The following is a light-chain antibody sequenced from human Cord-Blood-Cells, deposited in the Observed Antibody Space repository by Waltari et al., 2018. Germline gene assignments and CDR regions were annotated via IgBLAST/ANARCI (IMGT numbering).Light chain of an antibody. Sequence: SYELTQPPSVSVSPGQTASITCSGDKLGDKYACWYQQKPGQSPVLVIYQDSKRPSGSPDRFSASNSGNTATVSISGSEAMDESDYYCHAWDSSTVVFGGGTKLTVL. J-gene: IGLJ2*01. CDR2: QDS. CDR3: HAWDSSTVV. CDR1: KLGDKY. V-gene: IGLV3-1*01.